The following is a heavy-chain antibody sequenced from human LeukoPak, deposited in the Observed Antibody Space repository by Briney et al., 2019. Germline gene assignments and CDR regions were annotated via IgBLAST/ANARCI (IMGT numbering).Heavy chain of an antibody. CDR2: ISGSGGST. J-gene: IGHJ4*02. D-gene: IGHD3-10*01. CDR1: GFTFSTYS. CDR3: ARARGSIDY. Sequence: PGGSLRLSCAASGFTFSTYSMNWVRQAPGKGLEWVSAISGSGGSTYYADSVKGRFTISRDNSKNTLYLQMNSLRAEDTAMYYCARARGSIDYWGQGTLVTVSS. V-gene: IGHV3-23*01.